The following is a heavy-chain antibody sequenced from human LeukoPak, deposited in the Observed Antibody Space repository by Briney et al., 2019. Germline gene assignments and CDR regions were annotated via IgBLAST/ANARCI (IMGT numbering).Heavy chain of an antibody. CDR2: IDPGDSYT. CDR3: ARARGDHYSFDY. CDR1: GYSFTSYW. Sequence: HGESLKISCKGYGYSFTSYWIIWVRQMPGKGLEWMGRIDPGDSYTNYSPSLQGHVTISADKSISAVYLQWSNLKASDTAMYYCARARGDHYSFDYWGQGTLVTVSS. D-gene: IGHD3-10*01. V-gene: IGHV5-10-1*01. J-gene: IGHJ4*02.